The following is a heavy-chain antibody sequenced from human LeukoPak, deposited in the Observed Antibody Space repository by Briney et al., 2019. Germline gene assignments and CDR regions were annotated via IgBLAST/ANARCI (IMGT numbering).Heavy chain of an antibody. CDR1: GDSITGYY. Sequence: TSETLSLTCSVSGDSITGYYWGWIRQPPGKVLEWIGEINHSGSTNYNPSLKSRVTISVDTSKNQFSLKLSSVTAADTAVYYCARGLVGATRRAFDYWGQGTLVTVSS. J-gene: IGHJ4*02. D-gene: IGHD1-26*01. CDR3: ARGLVGATRRAFDY. V-gene: IGHV4-34*01. CDR2: INHSGST.